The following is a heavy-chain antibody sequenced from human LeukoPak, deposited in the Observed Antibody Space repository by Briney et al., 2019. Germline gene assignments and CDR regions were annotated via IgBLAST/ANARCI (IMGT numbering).Heavy chain of an antibody. J-gene: IGHJ4*02. CDR3: ARAFEADY. CDR1: GYTFSDYY. Sequence: GASVKVSCKASGYTFSDYYIHWVRQAPGQGLEWMGWINPNSDGRNYAQKFQGRVTMTRDTSISTAYMELSRLRSDDTAVYYCARAFEADYWGQGTLVTVSS. CDR2: INPNSDGR. V-gene: IGHV1-2*02.